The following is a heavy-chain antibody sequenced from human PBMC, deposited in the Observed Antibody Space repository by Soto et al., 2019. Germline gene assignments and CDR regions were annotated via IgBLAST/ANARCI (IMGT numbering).Heavy chain of an antibody. D-gene: IGHD5-12*01. CDR2: ISYDGSTE. V-gene: IGHV3-30*18. Sequence: QAQLVESGGGVVQPGRSLRLSCAASGFTFSGYYMHWVRQAPGKGLEWVAVISYDGSTEYYADSVKGRFTISRDNSANRLFLQMNSLRPEDTAVYYCTKDDGYNDSTYYHYFGMDVWGQGTTVTVSS. J-gene: IGHJ6*02. CDR3: TKDDGYNDSTYYHYFGMDV. CDR1: GFTFSGYY.